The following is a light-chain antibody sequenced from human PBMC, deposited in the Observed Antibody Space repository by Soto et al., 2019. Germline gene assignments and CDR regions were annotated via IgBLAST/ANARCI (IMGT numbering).Light chain of an antibody. CDR2: EVS. CDR3: SSYAGSNNLV. V-gene: IGLV2-8*01. CDR1: SSDVGGYNC. J-gene: IGLJ2*01. Sequence: QSALTQPPSASGSPGQSVTISCTGTSSDVGGYNCVSWYQQHPGKAPKLMIYEVSKRPSGVPERFSGSKSGNTASLTVSGLQAEDEADYYCSSYAGSNNLVFGGGTRLTVL.